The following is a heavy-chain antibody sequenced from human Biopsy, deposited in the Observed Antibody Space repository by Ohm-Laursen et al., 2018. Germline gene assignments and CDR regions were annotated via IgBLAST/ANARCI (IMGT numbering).Heavy chain of an antibody. J-gene: IGHJ3*02. V-gene: IGHV4-61*01. CDR3: AGRPWPNAFDI. Sequence: GTLSLTCTVSGGSVSSGSYYWSWIRQPPGKGLEWIWYIYYSGSTNYNPSLKSRVTISVDTSRNQFSLKLSSVTAADTAVYYCAGRPWPNAFDIWGQGTMVTVSS. D-gene: IGHD5-12*01. CDR2: IYYSGST. CDR1: GGSVSSGSYY.